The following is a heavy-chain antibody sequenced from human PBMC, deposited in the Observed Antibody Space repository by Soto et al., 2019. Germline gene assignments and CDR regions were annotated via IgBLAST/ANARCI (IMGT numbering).Heavy chain of an antibody. J-gene: IGHJ4*02. CDR3: ARDRLSHDGNNSFFDY. CDR2: IYYTGAT. D-gene: IGHD1-20*01. Sequence: SETLSLTCTVSGGPIITGGYFWTWIRQRPGKGLEWIGNIYYTGATSYNPSLKSRLTISFDTSKNQFSLKLTSVTAADTAVYFCARDRLSHDGNNSFFDYCGQGTLVTVSS. CDR1: GGPIITGGYF. V-gene: IGHV4-31*03.